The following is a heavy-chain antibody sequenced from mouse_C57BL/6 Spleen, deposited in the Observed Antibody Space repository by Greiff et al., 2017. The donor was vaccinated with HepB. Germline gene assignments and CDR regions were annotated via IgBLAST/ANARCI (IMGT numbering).Heavy chain of an antibody. CDR2: ISDGGSYT. D-gene: IGHD2-1*01. V-gene: IGHV5-4*01. Sequence: EVQVVESGGGLVKPGGSLKLSCAASGFTFSSYAMSWVRQTPEKRLEWVATISDGGSYTYYPDNVKGRFTISRDNAKNNLYLQMSHLKSEDTAMYYCARDRNDGNGGMDYWGQGTTVTVSS. J-gene: IGHJ4*01. CDR1: GFTFSSYA. CDR3: ARDRNDGNGGMDY.